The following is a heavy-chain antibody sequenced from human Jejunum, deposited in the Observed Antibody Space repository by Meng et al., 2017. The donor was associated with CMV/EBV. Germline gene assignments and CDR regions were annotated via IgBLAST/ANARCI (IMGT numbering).Heavy chain of an antibody. D-gene: IGHD3-10*01. CDR2: ISTQRNDFPA. V-gene: IGHV3-72*01. CDR1: GFTFADHH. J-gene: IGHJ4*02. CDR3: ARDSMKGGGFDQ. Sequence: GFTFADHHMDWFRLAPGKGLAWIGRISTQRNDFPAQYAASVKGRFTFSRDDSQSSVYLQMNSLKSEDPAVYFCARDSMKGGGFDQWGQGARVTVSS.